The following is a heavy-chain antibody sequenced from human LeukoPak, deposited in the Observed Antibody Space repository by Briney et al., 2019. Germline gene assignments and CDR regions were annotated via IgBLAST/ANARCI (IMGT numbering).Heavy chain of an antibody. CDR1: GGTFSSYS. J-gene: IGHJ6*03. CDR3: ARVDRYHYYLDV. V-gene: IGHV1-69*05. Sequence: SVKVSCRASGGTFSSYSITWVRQAPGQGLEWMGGIMPLFNTANYAQQFQGRVTITTDESTSTAYMELSSLRFEDTAMYYCARVDRYHYYLDVWGKGTTVTVSS. CDR2: IMPLFNTA.